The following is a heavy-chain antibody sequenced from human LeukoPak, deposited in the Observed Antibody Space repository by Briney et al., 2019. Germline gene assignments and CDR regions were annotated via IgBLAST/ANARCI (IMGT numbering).Heavy chain of an antibody. J-gene: IGHJ6*02. D-gene: IGHD1-26*01. V-gene: IGHV1-2*02. CDR3: ARESLLLRGSQSMDV. CDR2: INPNSGGT. Sequence: AASVKVSCEASGYTFTGYYMHWVRQAPGQGLEWMGWINPNSGGTNYAQKFQGRVTMTRDTSISTAYMELSRLRSDDTAVYYCARESLLLRGSQSMDVWGQGTTVTVSS. CDR1: GYTFTGYY.